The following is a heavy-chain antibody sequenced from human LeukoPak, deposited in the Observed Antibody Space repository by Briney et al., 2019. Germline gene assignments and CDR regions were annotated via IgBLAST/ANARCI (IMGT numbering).Heavy chain of an antibody. CDR3: ARGYYYDSSGYYQLDY. J-gene: IGHJ4*02. CDR2: INLNNDDT. CDR1: GYTFTSYG. Sequence: ASVKVSCKASGYTFTSYGISWVRQAPGQGLEWMGWINLNNDDTNYAQKFQGWVTMTRDTSISTAYMELSRLRSDDTAVYYCARGYYYDSSGYYQLDYWGQGTLVTVSS. V-gene: IGHV1-2*04. D-gene: IGHD3-22*01.